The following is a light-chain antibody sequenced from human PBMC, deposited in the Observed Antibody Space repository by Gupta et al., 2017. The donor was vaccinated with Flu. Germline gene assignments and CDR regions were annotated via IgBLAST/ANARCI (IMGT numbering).Light chain of an antibody. CDR2: QDR. V-gene: IGLV3-1*01. CDR3: QVWDGTTAGMV. Sequence: YELTQPPSAPVSPGQTSSITCSGDKLGNQYSSWYQQKPGQSPVLVVYQDRKRPSGVPERFSGATSGNTATLTITGTQAMDEADYYCQVWDGTTAGMVFGGGTKLTVL. CDR1: KLGNQY. J-gene: IGLJ3*02.